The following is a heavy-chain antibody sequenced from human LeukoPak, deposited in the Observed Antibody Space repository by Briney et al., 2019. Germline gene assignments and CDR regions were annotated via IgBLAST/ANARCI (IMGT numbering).Heavy chain of an antibody. CDR1: GGSFSSSSDY. Sequence: SETLSLTCTVSGGSFSSSSDYWGWIRQPPGKGLEWIGSIYYSGSTYYNPSLKSRVTISVDTSKNQFSLKLSSVTAADTAVYYCARHVREPRPDAFDIWGQGTMVTVSS. CDR2: IYYSGST. V-gene: IGHV4-39*01. D-gene: IGHD1-26*01. CDR3: ARHVREPRPDAFDI. J-gene: IGHJ3*02.